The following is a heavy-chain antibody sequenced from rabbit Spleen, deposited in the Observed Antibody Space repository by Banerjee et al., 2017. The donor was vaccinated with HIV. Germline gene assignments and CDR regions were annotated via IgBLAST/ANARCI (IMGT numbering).Heavy chain of an antibody. CDR1: GFSFSSTYW. CDR3: ARDTSSSFSSYGMDL. V-gene: IGHV1S45*01. J-gene: IGHJ6*01. CDR2: IYAGSSGGT. D-gene: IGHD1-1*01. Sequence: EESGGDLVKPEGSLTLTCTASGFSFSSTYWICWVRQAPGKGLEWIGCIYAGSSGGTYYASWAKGRFTISKTSSTTVTLQMTRLTAADTATYFCARDTSSSFSSYGMDLWGQGTLVTVS.